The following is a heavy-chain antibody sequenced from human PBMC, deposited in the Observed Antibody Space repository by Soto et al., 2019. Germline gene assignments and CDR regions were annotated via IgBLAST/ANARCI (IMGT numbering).Heavy chain of an antibody. J-gene: IGHJ5*02. CDR1: GGSFSGYY. CDR2: INHSGST. V-gene: IGHV4-34*01. CDR3: ARVSSLRGYSGYDH. D-gene: IGHD5-12*01. Sequence: SETLSLTCAVYGGSFSGYYWSWIRQPPGRGLEWIGEINHSGSTNYNPSLKSRVTISVDTSKNQFSLKLSSVTAADTAVYYCARVSSLRGYSGYDHWGQGTLVTVSS.